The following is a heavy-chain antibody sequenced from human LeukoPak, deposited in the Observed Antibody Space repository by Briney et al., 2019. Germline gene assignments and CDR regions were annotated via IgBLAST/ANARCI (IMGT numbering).Heavy chain of an antibody. V-gene: IGHV4-59*08. CDR3: ARHGNIVVLPATSKAFDI. CDR1: GGSLTNYF. Sequence: KASETLSLTCTVSGGSLTNYFWSWIRQPPGTGLEWIGYIHSSGSTYYNPSLKSRVTISVDTSKSQFSLRLSSVTAADTAVYYCARHGNIVVLPATSKAFDIWGQGTMVTVSS. D-gene: IGHD2-2*01. J-gene: IGHJ3*02. CDR2: IHSSGST.